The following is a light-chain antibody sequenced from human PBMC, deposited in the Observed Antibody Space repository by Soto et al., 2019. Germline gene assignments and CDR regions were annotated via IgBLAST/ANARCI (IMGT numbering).Light chain of an antibody. CDR3: QYYDSSLSGWV. CDR1: SSNIWAGYD. Sequence: QSVLTQPPSVSGAPGQRVTISCTGSSSNIWAGYDVHWYQQLPGTAPKLLIYGNSNRPSGVPDRFSGSKSGTSASLAITGLQAEDEADYYCQYYDSSLSGWVFGGGTKVTVL. J-gene: IGLJ3*02. CDR2: GNS. V-gene: IGLV1-40*01.